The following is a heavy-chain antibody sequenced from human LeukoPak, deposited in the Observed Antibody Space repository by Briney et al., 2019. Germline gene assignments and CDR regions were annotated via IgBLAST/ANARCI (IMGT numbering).Heavy chain of an antibody. D-gene: IGHD2-2*01. CDR1: GGSLSSGDYY. Sequence: SQTLSLTCTVSGGSLSSGDYYWSWIRQPPGKGLEWIGYIYYSGSTYYNPSLKSRVTISVDTSKNQFSLKLSSVTAADTAVYYCARELGYCSSTSCYESYFDYWGQGTLVTVSS. CDR3: ARELGYCSSTSCYESYFDY. J-gene: IGHJ4*02. CDR2: IYYSGST. V-gene: IGHV4-30-4*08.